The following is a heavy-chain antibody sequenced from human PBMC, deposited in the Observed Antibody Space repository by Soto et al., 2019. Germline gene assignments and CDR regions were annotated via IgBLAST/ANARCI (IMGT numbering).Heavy chain of an antibody. V-gene: IGHV4-61*01. CDR2: IYYNGDT. J-gene: IGHJ6*02. Sequence: SETLSLTCTVSGDSVSSGIYYWTWMWQPPGKGLEWIGYIYYNGDTNYNPSLKSRVTISIDSSKNQFSLKVNSVTAADTAVYYCARGGYSYGTLDVWGQGTTVTVSS. D-gene: IGHD5-18*01. CDR3: ARGGYSYGTLDV. CDR1: GDSVSSGIYY.